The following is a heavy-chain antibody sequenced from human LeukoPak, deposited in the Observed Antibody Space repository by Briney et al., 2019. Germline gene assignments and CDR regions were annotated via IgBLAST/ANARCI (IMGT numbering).Heavy chain of an antibody. D-gene: IGHD2-15*01. CDR2: INPNSGGT. J-gene: IGHJ4*02. CDR1: GYTFTGYY. CDR3: ARFCSGGSCYSGFDY. V-gene: IGHV1-2*02. Sequence: ASVKVSCKASGYTFTGYYMHWVRQAPGQGLERKGGINPNSGGTNYAQKFQGRVTMTRDTSISTAYMELSRLRSDDTAVYYCARFCSGGSCYSGFDYWGQGTLVTVSS.